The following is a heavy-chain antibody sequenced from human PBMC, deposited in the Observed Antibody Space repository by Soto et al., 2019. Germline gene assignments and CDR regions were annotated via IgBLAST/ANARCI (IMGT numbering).Heavy chain of an antibody. CDR3: ARVGHNYDYFEFDY. CDR2: IYHSGST. D-gene: IGHD3-16*01. CDR1: GGSISNSNW. J-gene: IGHJ4*02. Sequence: SLTCAVSGGSISNSNWCYWVRQPAGKGLEWIGNIYHSGSTNYDPTLKGRVTITIDKSNHKFSLQLSSMTAADTAVYYCARVGHNYDYFEFDYWGQGTMVTVSS. V-gene: IGHV4-4*02.